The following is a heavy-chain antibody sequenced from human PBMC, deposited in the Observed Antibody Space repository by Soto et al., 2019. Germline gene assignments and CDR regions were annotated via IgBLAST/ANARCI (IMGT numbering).Heavy chain of an antibody. V-gene: IGHV3-48*04. Sequence: GGSLRLSCVASGFTFSSYSMVWVRQAPGKGLEWVSYIFASSTTIYYADSVKGRFTVSRDNTQNSLFLLMNSLRAEDTAVYYCARDDYPYYDDSSGYHFDYWGQGALVTVSS. CDR1: GFTFSSYS. CDR3: ARDDYPYYDDSSGYHFDY. J-gene: IGHJ4*02. CDR2: IFASSTTI. D-gene: IGHD3-22*01.